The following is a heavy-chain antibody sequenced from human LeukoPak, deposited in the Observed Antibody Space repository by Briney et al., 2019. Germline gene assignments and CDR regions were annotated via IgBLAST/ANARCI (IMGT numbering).Heavy chain of an antibody. CDR2: IYYSGST. J-gene: IGHJ5*02. Sequence: PSETLSLTCTVSGGFISSSSYYWGWIRQPPGKGLEWIGSIYYSGSTYYNPSLKSRVTISVDTSKNQFSLKLSSVTAADTAVYYCAREDYTYPTSGPFDPWGQGTLVTVSS. V-gene: IGHV4-39*07. CDR3: AREDYTYPTSGPFDP. CDR1: GGFISSSSYY. D-gene: IGHD4-11*01.